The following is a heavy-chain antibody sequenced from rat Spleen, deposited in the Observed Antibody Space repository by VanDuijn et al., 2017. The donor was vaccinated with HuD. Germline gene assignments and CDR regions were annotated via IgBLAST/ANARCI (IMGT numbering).Heavy chain of an antibody. D-gene: IGHD1-2*01. CDR3: ARSDFSSPYYFDY. Sequence: QVQLKESGPGLVQPSQTLSLICTVSGFSLISNSVHWVRQPPGKGLEWMGGIWGDGSTDYNSALKSRLSISRDTSKSQVFLQMNNLQTEDTAMYFCARSDFSSPYYFDYWGQGVMVTVSS. V-gene: IGHV2-1*01. J-gene: IGHJ2*01. CDR2: IWGDGST. CDR1: GFSLISNS.